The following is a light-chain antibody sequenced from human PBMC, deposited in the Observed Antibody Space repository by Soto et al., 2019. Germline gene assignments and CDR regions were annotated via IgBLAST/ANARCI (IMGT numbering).Light chain of an antibody. CDR2: NAS. CDR1: QNIRTS. Sequence: DIQMTQSPSTLSASVGDRVTITCRAGQNIRTSLAWYQQKPGKAPNLLIYNASTLESGVPSRFSGSGSETEFSLTISSLQPDDFATYYCQQYNNYPLTFGQGTKVEIK. V-gene: IGKV1-5*03. CDR3: QQYNNYPLT. J-gene: IGKJ1*01.